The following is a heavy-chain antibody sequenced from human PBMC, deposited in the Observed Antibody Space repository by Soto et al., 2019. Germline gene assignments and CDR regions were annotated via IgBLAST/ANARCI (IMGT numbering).Heavy chain of an antibody. CDR1: GFTFSSYA. D-gene: IGHD3-3*01. CDR2: ISGSGGNT. CDR3: AKDRSDYDYRSGYYAY. V-gene: IGHV3-23*01. Sequence: GGSQRLSYAASGFTFSSYAVNWVRQAPGKGLEWVSAISGSGGNTYYADSVRGRFNISRDNPRNTLYLQMSSPRDEDTAVYYCAKDRSDYDYRSGYYAYWGQGTLVTVSS. J-gene: IGHJ4*02.